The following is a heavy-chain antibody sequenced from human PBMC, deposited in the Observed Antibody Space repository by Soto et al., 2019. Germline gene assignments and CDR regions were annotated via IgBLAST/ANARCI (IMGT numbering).Heavy chain of an antibody. CDR3: AGTTSHHWLYMDV. V-gene: IGHV6-1*01. CDR2: TNYGSMWSY. Sequence: PSQTLSLTCAISGDSVSERSVSWNWIRQSPSRGLEWLGRTNYGSMWSYAYAVSVRSRITVNADTSKNQFSLQLTSVTPEDTAIYYCAGTTSHHWLYMDVWGRGTTVTVSS. D-gene: IGHD1-1*01. J-gene: IGHJ6*03. CDR1: GDSVSERSVS.